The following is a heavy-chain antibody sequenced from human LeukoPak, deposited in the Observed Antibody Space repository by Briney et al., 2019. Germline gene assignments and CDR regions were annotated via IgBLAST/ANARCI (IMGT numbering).Heavy chain of an antibody. CDR2: IYYSGST. CDR1: GGSISSYY. J-gene: IGHJ3*02. D-gene: IGHD3-10*01. V-gene: IGHV4-59*01. Sequence: ASENPSPTCTVSGGSISSYYWRWIRQPPREGLEGGWYIYYSGSTNYNPSLKSRVTISVDTSKNQFSLKLSSVTAADTAVYYCARDGPMTQSGAFDIWGQGTMVTVSS. CDR3: ARDGPMTQSGAFDI.